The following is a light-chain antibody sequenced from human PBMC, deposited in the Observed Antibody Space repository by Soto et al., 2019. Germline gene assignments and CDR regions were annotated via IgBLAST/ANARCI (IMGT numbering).Light chain of an antibody. J-gene: IGKJ2*01. CDR2: DAS. CDR3: QEYTTYPYT. Sequence: DIQLTQSPSTLSASVGDRVTITCRASQTFNNYLAWYQHKPGTAPKLLIYDASTLESGVPSRFSGSASGTECTLTITSLQPGDLAMYYCQEYTTYPYTLGQGTKLEI. CDR1: QTFNNY. V-gene: IGKV1-5*01.